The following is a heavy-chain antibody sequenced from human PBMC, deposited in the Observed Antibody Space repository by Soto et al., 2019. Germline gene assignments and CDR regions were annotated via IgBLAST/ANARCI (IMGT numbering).Heavy chain of an antibody. CDR2: IYYSGST. D-gene: IGHD1-26*01. Sequence: SETLSLTCTVSGGSISSGGYYWSWIRQHPGKGLEWIGYIYYSGSTYYNPSLKSRVTISVDTSKNQFSLKLSSVTAADTAVYYCARVSSVGAPFWFDTWGQGTLVTVSS. CDR1: GGSISSGGYY. CDR3: ARVSSVGAPFWFDT. J-gene: IGHJ5*02. V-gene: IGHV4-31*03.